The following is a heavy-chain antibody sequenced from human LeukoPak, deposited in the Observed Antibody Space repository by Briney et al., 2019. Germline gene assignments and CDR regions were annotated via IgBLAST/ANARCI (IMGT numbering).Heavy chain of an antibody. J-gene: IGHJ3*02. CDR3: PFLFSYAFDI. CDR2: IYSGGST. Sequence: GGSLRLSCAASGFTLSSNYMSWVRQAPGKGRDWVAVIYSGGSTYYPDSVKGRFTISRDNSTNTLYLQMNSLRAEDTAVYYCPFLFSYAFDIWGQGTMVTVSS. D-gene: IGHD3-10*02. V-gene: IGHV3-53*01. CDR1: GFTLSSNY.